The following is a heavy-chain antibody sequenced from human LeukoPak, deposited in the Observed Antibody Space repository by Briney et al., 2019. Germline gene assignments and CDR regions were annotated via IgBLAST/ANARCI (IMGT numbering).Heavy chain of an antibody. CDR3: ARAGRAFTARSSFFDY. D-gene: IGHD1-14*01. V-gene: IGHV1-2*02. CDR1: GYTFSGYY. CDR2: INPNSGGT. Sequence: GASVKVSCKASGYTFSGYYMHWVRQAPGQGPEWMGWINPNSGGTNYAQKFQGRVTMTRDTSISTAYMELIRLRSADTAVYYCARAGRAFTARSSFFDYWGQGTLVTVSS. J-gene: IGHJ4*02.